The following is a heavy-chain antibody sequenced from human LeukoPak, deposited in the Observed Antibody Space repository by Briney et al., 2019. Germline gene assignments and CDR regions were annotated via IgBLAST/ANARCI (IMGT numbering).Heavy chain of an antibody. CDR1: GYTFTGYY. J-gene: IGHJ4*02. CDR2: INPNSGGT. Sequence: ASVKVSCKASGYTFTGYYMHWVRQALGQGLEWMGWINPNSGGTNYAQKFQGRVTMTRDTSISTAYMELSRLRSDDTAVYYCARGDYYYDSSGYYFPSYWGQGTLVTVSS. D-gene: IGHD3-22*01. V-gene: IGHV1-2*02. CDR3: ARGDYYYDSSGYYFPSY.